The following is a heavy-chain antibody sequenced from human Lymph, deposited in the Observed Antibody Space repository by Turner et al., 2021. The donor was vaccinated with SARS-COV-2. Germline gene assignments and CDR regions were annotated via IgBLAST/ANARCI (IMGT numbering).Heavy chain of an antibody. J-gene: IGHJ6*02. Sequence: QVQLVQSGAEVKKPGASVKVSCKAPGYTFTSYDINWVRQATGQGLEWMVWMNPNSGNTGYEQKFQGRVTMTRNTSISTAYMELSSLRSEDTAVYYCARGRYSGGGMDVWGQGTTVTVSS. CDR2: MNPNSGNT. CDR3: ARGRYSGGGMDV. CDR1: GYTFTSYD. D-gene: IGHD1-26*01. V-gene: IGHV1-8*02.